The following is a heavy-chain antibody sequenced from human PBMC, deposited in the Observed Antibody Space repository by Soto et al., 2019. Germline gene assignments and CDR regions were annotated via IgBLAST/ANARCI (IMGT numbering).Heavy chain of an antibody. CDR3: VRGASLNFDY. CDR1: GFIFRNYA. D-gene: IGHD1-26*01. J-gene: IGHJ4*02. CDR2: ISGSAGSR. Sequence: GGSLRLSWAASGFIFRNYAMIWVRQAPGKGLEWVSAISGSAGSRYYADSVKGRFTISRDNAKNSLYLQMNSLRAEDTAFYYCVRGASLNFDYWGQGTLVTVSS. V-gene: IGHV3-23*01.